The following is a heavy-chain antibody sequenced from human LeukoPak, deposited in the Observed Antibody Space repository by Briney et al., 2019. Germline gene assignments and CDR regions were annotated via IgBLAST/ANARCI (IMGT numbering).Heavy chain of an antibody. Sequence: SETLSLTCTVSGGSISSGGYNWSWIRQHPGKGLEWIGYIYYSGSTYYNPSLKSRVTISVDTSKNQFSLKLSSVTAADTAVYYCATNSAAAGYFDLWGRGTLVTVSS. CDR1: GGSISSGGYN. J-gene: IGHJ2*01. D-gene: IGHD6-13*01. V-gene: IGHV4-31*03. CDR2: IYYSGST. CDR3: ATNSAAAGYFDL.